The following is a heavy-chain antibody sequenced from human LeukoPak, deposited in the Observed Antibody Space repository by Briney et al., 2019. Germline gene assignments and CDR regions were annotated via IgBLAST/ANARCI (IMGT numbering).Heavy chain of an antibody. D-gene: IGHD6-13*01. Sequence: SETLSLTCTVSGGSISSYYWSWIRQPPGKGLEWIGYIYYSGSTNYNPSLKSRVTISVDTSKNQFSLKLSSVTAADTAVYYCARQSREFLAGTTSEIDYWGQGTLVTVSS. CDR1: GGSISSYY. J-gene: IGHJ4*02. CDR2: IYYSGST. V-gene: IGHV4-59*08. CDR3: ARQSREFLAGTTSEIDY.